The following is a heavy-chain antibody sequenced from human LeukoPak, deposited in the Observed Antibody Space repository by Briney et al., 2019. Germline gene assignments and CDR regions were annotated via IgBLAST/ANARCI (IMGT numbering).Heavy chain of an antibody. J-gene: IGHJ5*02. V-gene: IGHV1-3*01. CDR3: ARDRPLLLTSGQTNWFDP. D-gene: IGHD2-15*01. CDR2: INAGNGNT. Sequence: GASVKVSCKASGYTFTSYAMHWVRQAPGQRLEWMGWINAGNGNTKYSQKFQGRVTITRDTSASTAYMELSSLRSEDTAVYYCARDRPLLLTSGQTNWFDPWGQGTLVTVSS. CDR1: GYTFTSYA.